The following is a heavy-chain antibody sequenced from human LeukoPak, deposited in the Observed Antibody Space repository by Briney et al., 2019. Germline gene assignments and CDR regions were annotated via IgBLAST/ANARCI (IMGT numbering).Heavy chain of an antibody. CDR1: GFSVSINY. Sequence: PGGSLRLSCAASGFSVSINYMAWVRQAPGKGLEWVSVIYGGGSTYYADSVKGRFTISRDNAKNSLYLQMNSLRAEDTAVYYCASPHYYGSGSEGMDVWGQGTTVTVSS. D-gene: IGHD3-10*01. J-gene: IGHJ6*02. CDR2: IYGGGST. V-gene: IGHV3-53*01. CDR3: ASPHYYGSGSEGMDV.